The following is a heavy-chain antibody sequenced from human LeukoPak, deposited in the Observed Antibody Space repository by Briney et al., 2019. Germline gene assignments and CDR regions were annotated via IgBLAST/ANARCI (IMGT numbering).Heavy chain of an antibody. D-gene: IGHD2-15*01. Sequence: PSETLSLTCTVSGGSISSYYWSWIRQPAGKGLEWIGRMYTSGSTNYNPSLKSRVTMSVDTSKNQFSLKLSSVTAADTAVYYCARSRVVAATGWFDPWGQGTLVTVSS. CDR3: ARSRVVAATGWFDP. V-gene: IGHV4-4*07. CDR2: MYTSGST. J-gene: IGHJ5*02. CDR1: GGSISSYY.